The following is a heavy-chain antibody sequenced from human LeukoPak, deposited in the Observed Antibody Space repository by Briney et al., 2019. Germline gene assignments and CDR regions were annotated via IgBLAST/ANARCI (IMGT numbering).Heavy chain of an antibody. CDR1: SASVSNSGWY. J-gene: IGHJ5*02. CDR3: ARHVEECDRSSCWAMWFDP. CDR2: IYYSGYT. V-gene: IGHV4-39*01. Sequence: SETLSLTCTVSSASVSNSGWYWGWIRQPPGKGLEWVGSIYYSGYTYYNPSLKSRVTISVDTSKNQFSLRLTSVTAADTAVYFCARHVEECDRSSCWAMWFDPWGQGTLVTVSS. D-gene: IGHD6-13*01.